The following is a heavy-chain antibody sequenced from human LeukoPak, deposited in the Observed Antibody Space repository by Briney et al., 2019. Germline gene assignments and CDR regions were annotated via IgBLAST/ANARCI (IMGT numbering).Heavy chain of an antibody. CDR3: TRFSFGRNWFDP. V-gene: IGHV4-59*01. CDR1: GDSLGTYY. Sequence: SETLSLTCTVSGDSLGTYYWTWIRQPPGKGLEWIAYIHYSGTTNYNPSLKSRLTISVDTSKNQFSLKLRSVTPADTAVYFCTRFSFGRNWFDPWGHGTLVAVSS. D-gene: IGHD3-10*01. CDR2: IHYSGTT. J-gene: IGHJ5*02.